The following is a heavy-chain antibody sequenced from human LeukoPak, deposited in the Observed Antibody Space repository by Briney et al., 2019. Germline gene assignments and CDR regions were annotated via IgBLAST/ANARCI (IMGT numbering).Heavy chain of an antibody. CDR3: ARLATTVTTRGYYYYYYMDV. V-gene: IGHV4-39*07. Sequence: SETLSLTCTVSGGSISSSGYYWGWIRQPPGKGLEWIGSIYYSGTTNYNPSLKSRVTISVDTSKNQFSLKLSSVTAADTAVYYCARLATTVTTRGYYYYYYMDVWGKGTTVTISS. CDR1: GGSISSSGYY. CDR2: IYYSGTT. J-gene: IGHJ6*03. D-gene: IGHD4-17*01.